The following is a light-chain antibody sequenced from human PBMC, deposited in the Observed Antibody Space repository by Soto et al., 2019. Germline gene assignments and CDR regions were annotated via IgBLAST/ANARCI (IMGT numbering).Light chain of an antibody. CDR1: QVINSF. V-gene: IGKV1-9*01. Sequence: DIQMTQSPPSLSASIGDRVTITCRASQVINSFLAWYQQKPGKAPKLLIYAASSLQTGVPSRFSGSGSATDFTLTINSLQPEDFATYYCQQTDSYPSTFGGGTKVDIK. J-gene: IGKJ4*01. CDR2: AAS. CDR3: QQTDSYPST.